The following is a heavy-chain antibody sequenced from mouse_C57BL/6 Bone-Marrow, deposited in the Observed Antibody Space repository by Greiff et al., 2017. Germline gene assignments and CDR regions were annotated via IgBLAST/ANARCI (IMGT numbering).Heavy chain of an antibody. D-gene: IGHD1-1*01. CDR3: VREYYGSSPYYFDY. J-gene: IGHJ2*01. CDR1: GFTFNTSA. Sequence: DVMLVESGGGLVQPKGSLKLSCAASGFTFNTSAMHWVRQAPGKGLEWVARIRSKSSNYATYYADSVKDRFTISRDDSQSMLYLQMNNLKTEDTAMYYCVREYYGSSPYYFDYWGQGTTLTVSS. V-gene: IGHV10-3*01. CDR2: IRSKSSNYAT.